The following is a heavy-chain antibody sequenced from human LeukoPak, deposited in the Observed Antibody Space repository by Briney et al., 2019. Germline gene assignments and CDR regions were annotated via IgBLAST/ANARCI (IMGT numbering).Heavy chain of an antibody. J-gene: IGHJ4*02. D-gene: IGHD2/OR15-2a*01. CDR3: ARDRTSTPWLFDY. CDR1: GGTFSSYA. Sequence: SVKVSCKASGGTFSSYAISWVRQAPGQGLEWMGRIIPILGIANYAQKFQGRVTITADKSTSTAYMELSSLRSEDTAVYYCARDRTSTPWLFDYWGQGTLVTVSS. CDR2: IIPILGIA. V-gene: IGHV1-69*04.